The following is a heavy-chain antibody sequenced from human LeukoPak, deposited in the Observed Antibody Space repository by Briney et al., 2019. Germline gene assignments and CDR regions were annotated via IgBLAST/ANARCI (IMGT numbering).Heavy chain of an antibody. J-gene: IGHJ6*02. CDR1: GLAFSDYG. D-gene: IGHD5-24*01. CDR3: AKDRLDGYNFRGMDV. CDR2: ISSDGSNE. Sequence: PGRSLILSCAASGLAFSDYGMHWVRQAPGKGLEWVAVISSDGSNEYYADSVRGRSTISRDNSKNTVYMQLRSLRGEDTAVYYCAKDRLDGYNFRGMDVWGQGTTVSVSS. V-gene: IGHV3-30*18.